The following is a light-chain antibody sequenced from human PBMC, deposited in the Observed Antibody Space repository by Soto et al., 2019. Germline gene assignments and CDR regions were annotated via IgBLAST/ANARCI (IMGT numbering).Light chain of an antibody. V-gene: IGKV3-20*01. CDR3: QQCGGSPLFS. Sequence: EIVLTQSPATLSLSPGERATLSCTASQSVTRSCLAWYQRKPGQAPMLLIHTTSTRANDIPERFSGSGSATAFTLTISRLQPEDFAVYYCQQCGGSPLFSFGPGTRVDI. CDR2: TTS. CDR1: QSVTRSC. J-gene: IGKJ3*01.